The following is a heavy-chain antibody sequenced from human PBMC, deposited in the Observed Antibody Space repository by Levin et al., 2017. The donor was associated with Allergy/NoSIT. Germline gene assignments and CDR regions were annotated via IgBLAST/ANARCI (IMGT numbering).Heavy chain of an antibody. Sequence: SETLSLTCTVSGVSISSSTSYWGWIRQPPGKGLEWIVSIYYNERTYYNPSLKSRVTISVDTYKNQFSLKLSSVTAADTAVYFCSRHKDVYVWFDPWGQGTLVTVSS. CDR2: IYYNERT. CDR1: GVSISSSTSY. J-gene: IGHJ5*02. D-gene: IGHD5/OR15-5a*01. CDR3: SRHKDVYVWFDP. V-gene: IGHV4-39*01.